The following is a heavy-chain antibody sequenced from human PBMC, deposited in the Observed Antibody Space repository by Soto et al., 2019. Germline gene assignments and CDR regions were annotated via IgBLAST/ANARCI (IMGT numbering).Heavy chain of an antibody. J-gene: IGHJ5*01. V-gene: IGHV4-61*01. CDR3: GRWSLAHRAVDS. Sequence: SETLSLTCTVSGGSVSSGSYYWSWLRQPPGKGLEWIGYIYYSGSTNYNPSLKSGGTISVDTSKNQFSLNLSSVTAADTAVYYCGRWSLAHRAVDSWGQGTLVTVSS. CDR2: IYYSGST. CDR1: GGSVSSGSYY. D-gene: IGHD3-10*01.